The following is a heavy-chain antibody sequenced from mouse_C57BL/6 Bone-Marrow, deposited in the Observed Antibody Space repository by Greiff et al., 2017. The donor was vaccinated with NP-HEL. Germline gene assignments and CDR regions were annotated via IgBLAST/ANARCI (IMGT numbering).Heavy chain of an antibody. Sequence: VQLVESGAELARPGASVKLSCKASGYTFTSYGISWVKQRTGQGLEWIGEIYPRSGNTYYNEKFKGKATLTADKSSSTAYMELRSLTSEDSAVYFCARSRFYYYGSSYARDYWGQGTSVTVSS. V-gene: IGHV1-81*01. D-gene: IGHD1-1*01. CDR1: GYTFTSYG. CDR2: IYPRSGNT. CDR3: ARSRFYYYGSSYARDY. J-gene: IGHJ4*01.